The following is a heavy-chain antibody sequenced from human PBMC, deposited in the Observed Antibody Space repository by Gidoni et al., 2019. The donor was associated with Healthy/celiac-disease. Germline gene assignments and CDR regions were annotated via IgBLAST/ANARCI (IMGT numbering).Heavy chain of an antibody. CDR2: IWYDGSNK. D-gene: IGHD3-3*01. CDR3: ARGLRFLEWSDHP. CDR1: SSYG. J-gene: IGHJ5*02. Sequence: SSYGMHWVRQAPGKGLEWVAVIWYDGSNKYYADSVKGRFTISRDNSKNTLYLQMNSLRAEDTAVYYCARGLRFLEWSDHPWGQGTLVTVSS. V-gene: IGHV3-33*01.